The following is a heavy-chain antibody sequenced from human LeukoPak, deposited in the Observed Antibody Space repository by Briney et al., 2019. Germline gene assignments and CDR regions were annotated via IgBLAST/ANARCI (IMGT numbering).Heavy chain of an antibody. CDR1: GYTLTELS. CDR2: FDPEDGET. D-gene: IGHD6-25*01. V-gene: IGHV1-24*01. J-gene: IGHJ5*02. Sequence: GASVKVSCKVSGYTLTELSMHWVRQAPGKGLEWMGGFDPEDGETIYAQSFQGRVTMTEDTSTDTAYMELNNLTSEDTAVYYCVRFAAGPDPYYPWGQGTLVTVSS. CDR3: VRFAAGPDPYYP.